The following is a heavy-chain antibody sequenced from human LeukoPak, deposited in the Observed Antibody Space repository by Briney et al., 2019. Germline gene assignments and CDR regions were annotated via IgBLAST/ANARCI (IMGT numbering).Heavy chain of an antibody. D-gene: IGHD2-15*01. Sequence: GESLKISCKGSGYSFIRNWIGWVRQMPGKGLEWMAIIYTGDSDTRYSPSFQGQVTISADKSISTAYLQWSSLTASDTAMYYCARLGTSATYFDFWGQGTLVTVSS. CDR2: IYTGDSDT. CDR3: ARLGTSATYFDF. CDR1: GYSFIRNW. V-gene: IGHV5-51*01. J-gene: IGHJ4*02.